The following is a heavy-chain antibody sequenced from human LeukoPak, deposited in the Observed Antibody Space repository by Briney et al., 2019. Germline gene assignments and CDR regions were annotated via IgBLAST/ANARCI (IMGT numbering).Heavy chain of an antibody. D-gene: IGHD6-13*01. Sequence: ASVKVSCKASGYTFTSYAMHWVRQAPGQRLEWMGWINAGNGNTKYSQKFQGRVTITRDTSASTAYMELSSLRSEDTAVYYCARGRQQLPTNGFDPWGQGTLVTVSS. V-gene: IGHV1-3*01. CDR2: INAGNGNT. CDR3: ARGRQQLPTNGFDP. CDR1: GYTFTSYA. J-gene: IGHJ5*02.